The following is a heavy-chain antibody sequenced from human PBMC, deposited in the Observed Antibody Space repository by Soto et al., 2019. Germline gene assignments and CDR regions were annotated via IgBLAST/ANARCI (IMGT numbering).Heavy chain of an antibody. CDR3: ARPLSYYYDSSGYYPPLGY. CDR1: GGTFSSYA. V-gene: IGHV1-69*06. Sequence: SVKVSCKASGGTFSSYAISWVRQAPGQGLEWMGGIIPIFGTANYAQKFQGRVTITADKSTSTAYMELSSLRSEDTAVYYCARPLSYYYDSSGYYPPLGYWGQGTLVTVSS. J-gene: IGHJ4*02. D-gene: IGHD3-22*01. CDR2: IIPIFGTA.